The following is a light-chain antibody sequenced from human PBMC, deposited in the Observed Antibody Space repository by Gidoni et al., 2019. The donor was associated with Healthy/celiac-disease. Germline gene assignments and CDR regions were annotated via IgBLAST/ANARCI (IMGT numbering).Light chain of an antibody. CDR1: SSDVGGYNY. V-gene: IGLV2-14*01. CDR3: SSYTSSSTLEV. J-gene: IGLJ2*01. Sequence: SALTQPPSVSGSPGQSITISCTATSSDVGGYNYVSWYQQHPGKAPKLMIYEVSNRHSGVSNRFSGSKSGNTASLTISGLQAEDEADYYCSSYTSSSTLEVFGGGTKLTVL. CDR2: EVS.